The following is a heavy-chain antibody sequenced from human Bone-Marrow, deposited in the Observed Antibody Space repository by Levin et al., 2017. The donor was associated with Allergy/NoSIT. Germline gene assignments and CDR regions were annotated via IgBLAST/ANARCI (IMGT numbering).Heavy chain of an antibody. CDR3: AGDIRCRSSCSHS. J-gene: IGHJ4*02. Sequence: GGSLRLSCATSGFSFSTHWMSWVRQAPGKGLEWVANMNEDGSEIYYVDSVKGRFTISSDNAKNSLYLQMNSLRAEDTAVYYCAGDIRCRSSCSHSWGQGTLVTVSS. D-gene: IGHD2-2*01. V-gene: IGHV3-7*01. CDR1: GFSFSTHW. CDR2: MNEDGSEI.